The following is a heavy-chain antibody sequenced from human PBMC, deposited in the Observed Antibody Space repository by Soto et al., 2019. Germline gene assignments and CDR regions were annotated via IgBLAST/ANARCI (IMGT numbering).Heavy chain of an antibody. CDR1: GGSVSGVDYF. D-gene: IGHD2-21*01. V-gene: IGHV4-30-4*01. Sequence: SETLSLTCTVSGGSVSGVDYFWSWIRQSPGKGLEWIGYIYYTGITHLNPSLKSRLTMAVDTSKNEFFLKLTFVSAEHTAAYFCAREEEEGIISWFDPWGQGTPVTVSS. J-gene: IGHJ5*02. CDR3: AREEEEGIISWFDP. CDR2: IYYTGIT.